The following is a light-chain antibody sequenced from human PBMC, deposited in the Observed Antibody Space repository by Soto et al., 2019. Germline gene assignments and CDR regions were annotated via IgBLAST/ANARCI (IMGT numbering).Light chain of an antibody. J-gene: IGLJ6*01. CDR2: SNN. CDR1: SSNIGGTNY. CDR3: ASWDNTLSNVV. Sequence: QSVLTQPPSASGTPGQRVFISCSGSSSNIGGTNYAYWYQQLPGAAPKLLIHSNNLRPSGVPERISGSKSGTSASLAISGVRPEEEAVHYCASWDNTLSNVVFGSGKKVTV. V-gene: IGLV1-47*02.